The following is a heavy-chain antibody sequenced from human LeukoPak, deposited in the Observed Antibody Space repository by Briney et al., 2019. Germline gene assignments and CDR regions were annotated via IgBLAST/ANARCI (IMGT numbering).Heavy chain of an antibody. Sequence: SETLSLTCTVSGGSISSGSYYWSWIRQPAGKGLEWIGRIYTSGSTNYNPSLKSRVTISVDTSKNQFSLKLSSVTAADTAVYYCARDSVTYYYDSSGYPQPQDAFDIWGQGTMVTVSS. CDR2: IYTSGST. CDR3: ARDSVTYYYDSSGYPQPQDAFDI. D-gene: IGHD3-22*01. J-gene: IGHJ3*02. CDR1: GGSISSGSYY. V-gene: IGHV4-61*02.